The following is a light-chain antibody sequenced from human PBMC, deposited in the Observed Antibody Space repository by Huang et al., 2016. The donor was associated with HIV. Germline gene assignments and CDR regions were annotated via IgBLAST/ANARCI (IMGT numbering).Light chain of an antibody. CDR2: GAS. V-gene: IGKV3-15*01. CDR3: QQYNNWPPLPGRNPIT. CDR1: QSVSSN. Sequence: EIVMTQSPATLSVSPGERATLPCRARQSVSSNLAGYQQKPGQAPRLLIYGASTRATDIPARFSGSGSGTECTLTISSLQSEDFAVYYCQQYNNWPPLPGRNPITFGQGTRLEIK. J-gene: IGKJ5*01.